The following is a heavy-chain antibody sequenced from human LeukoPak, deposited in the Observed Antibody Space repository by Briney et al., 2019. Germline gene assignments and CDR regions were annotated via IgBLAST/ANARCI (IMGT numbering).Heavy chain of an antibody. V-gene: IGHV4-59*01. CDR3: ARVSGYGGNSGV. CDR2: IYYSGST. J-gene: IGHJ4*02. CDR1: GGSISSYY. D-gene: IGHD4-23*01. Sequence: SETLSLTCTVSGGSISSYYWSWIRQPPGKGLEWIGYIYYSGSTNYNPSLKSRVTISADASKNQFSLNLTSVTAADTAVYYCARVSGYGGNSGVWGQGTLVTVSS.